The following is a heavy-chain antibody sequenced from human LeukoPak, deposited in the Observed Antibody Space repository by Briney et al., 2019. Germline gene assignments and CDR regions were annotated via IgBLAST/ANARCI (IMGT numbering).Heavy chain of an antibody. Sequence: VASVKVSCKASGYTFTSYGISWVRQAPGQGLEWMGWISAYNGNTNYAQKFQGRVTITRDTSASTAYMELSSLRSEDTAVYYCARESQEGAFDYWGQGTLVTVSS. CDR3: ARESQEGAFDY. CDR1: GYTFTSYG. J-gene: IGHJ4*02. V-gene: IGHV1-18*01. CDR2: ISAYNGNT.